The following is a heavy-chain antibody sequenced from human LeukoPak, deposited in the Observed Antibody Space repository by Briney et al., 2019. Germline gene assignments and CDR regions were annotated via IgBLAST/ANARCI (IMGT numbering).Heavy chain of an antibody. CDR3: AKESTMLSGSPDY. D-gene: IGHD3-10*02. J-gene: IGHJ4*02. CDR1: GFTFSSYG. Sequence: GGSLRLSCAASGFTFSSYGMHWVRQAPGKGLEWVAFIRYDGSNKYYADSVKGRFTISRDNSENTLYVQMNSLRAEDTAVYYCAKESTMLSGSPDYWGQGTLVTVSS. V-gene: IGHV3-30*02. CDR2: IRYDGSNK.